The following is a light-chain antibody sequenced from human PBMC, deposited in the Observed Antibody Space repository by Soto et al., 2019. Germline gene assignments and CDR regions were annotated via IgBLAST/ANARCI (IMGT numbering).Light chain of an antibody. CDR2: DAS. Sequence: DIQMTQSPSTLSASVGDRVTITGRASQSISSWLAWYQQKPGKAPKLLIYDASSLESGVPSMFSSGGSETEFTLTISRLQPDEFAAYYCQQYNSYSLTFGQGTKVEIK. V-gene: IGKV1-5*01. CDR1: QSISSW. J-gene: IGKJ1*01. CDR3: QQYNSYSLT.